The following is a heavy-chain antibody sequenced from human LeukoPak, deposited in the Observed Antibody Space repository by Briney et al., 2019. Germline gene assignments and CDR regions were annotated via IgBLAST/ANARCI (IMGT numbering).Heavy chain of an antibody. CDR3: ARGGALDI. CDR2: INYSGST. J-gene: IGHJ3*02. CDR1: GVSISSYY. V-gene: IGHV4-59*08. Sequence: PSETLSLTCTASGVSISSYYWSWIRQPPGKGLEWIGYINYSGSTNYNPSLKSRLTISADTSKNQSPLQLSTVTVADTPVDYCARGGALDIWGQETRVSVSS.